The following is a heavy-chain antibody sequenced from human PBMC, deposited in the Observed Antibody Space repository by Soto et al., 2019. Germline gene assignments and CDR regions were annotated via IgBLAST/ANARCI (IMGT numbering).Heavy chain of an antibody. Sequence: GGSLRLSCAASGFTFSSYGMHWVRQAPGKGLEWVAVISYDGSNKYYADSVKGRFTISRDNSKNTLYLQMNSLRAEDTAVYYCAKEYITMIVVVTPPGYWGQGTLVTVSS. V-gene: IGHV3-30*18. D-gene: IGHD3-22*01. CDR1: GFTFSSYG. J-gene: IGHJ4*02. CDR3: AKEYITMIVVVTPPGY. CDR2: ISYDGSNK.